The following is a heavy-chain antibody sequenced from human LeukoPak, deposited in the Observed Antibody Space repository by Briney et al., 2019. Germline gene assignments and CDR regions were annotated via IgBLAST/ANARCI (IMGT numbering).Heavy chain of an antibody. CDR3: ARGGSGSYFSWLDP. CDR1: GYTFTGYY. V-gene: IGHV1-2*02. D-gene: IGHD3-10*01. Sequence: ASVKVSCKASGYTFTGYYIHRVRQAPGQGLECMGWIDPNSGGTNYAQKFQGRVTMTRDTSISTAYMELSRLRSDDTAVYYCARGGSGSYFSWLDPWGHGTLVTVSS. J-gene: IGHJ5*02. CDR2: IDPNSGGT.